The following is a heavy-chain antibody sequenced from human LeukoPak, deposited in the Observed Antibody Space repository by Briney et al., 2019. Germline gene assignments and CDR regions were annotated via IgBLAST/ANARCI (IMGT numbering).Heavy chain of an antibody. Sequence: GGSLRLSCAASGFTFSDYYVSWIRQAPGKGLEWVSYISSSSTTIYYADSVKGRFTISRDNAKNSLYLQMNSLRAEDTAVYYCAGEGSGWLPNSWGQGTLVTVSS. CDR2: ISSSSTTI. CDR1: GFTFSDYY. V-gene: IGHV3-11*04. J-gene: IGHJ4*02. CDR3: AGEGSGWLPNS. D-gene: IGHD6-19*01.